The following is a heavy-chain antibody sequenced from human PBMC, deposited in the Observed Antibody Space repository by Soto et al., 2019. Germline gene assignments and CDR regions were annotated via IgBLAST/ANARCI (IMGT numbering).Heavy chain of an antibody. Sequence: QVQLVESGGGVVQPGRSLRLSCAASGFTFSSYAMHWVRQAPGKGLEWVAVISYDGSNKYYADSVKGRFTISRDNSKSTRYRQMNSLRGKDTAVYYCARGGGGYRTPFDYWGQGTLVTVSS. CDR3: ARGGGGYRTPFDY. V-gene: IGHV3-30-3*01. CDR1: GFTFSSYA. J-gene: IGHJ4*02. CDR2: ISYDGSNK. D-gene: IGHD3-22*01.